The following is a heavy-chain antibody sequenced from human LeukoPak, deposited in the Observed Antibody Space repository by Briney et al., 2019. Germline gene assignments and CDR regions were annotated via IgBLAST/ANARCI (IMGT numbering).Heavy chain of an antibody. CDR3: ARFGVPYGADV. CDR2: IKPEGSEK. J-gene: IGHJ6*02. V-gene: IGHV3-7*04. D-gene: IGHD3-16*01. Sequence: GGSLRLSCAASGFTFSSYWMSWVRQAPGKGLEGVANIKPEGSEKEYVDSMKGRFTISRDNAKNSLFLQANSLRAEDTAVYYCARFGVPYGADVWGQGTTVTVSS. CDR1: GFTFSSYW.